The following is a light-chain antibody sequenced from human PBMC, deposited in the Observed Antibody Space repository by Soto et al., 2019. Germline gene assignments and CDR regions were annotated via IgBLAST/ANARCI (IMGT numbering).Light chain of an antibody. J-gene: IGKJ1*01. CDR3: MQTTHWPRT. CDR1: QSLISSDGNTY. CDR2: RVS. V-gene: IGKV2-30*01. Sequence: DVVLTQSPLSLPVTLGQPASISCRSSQSLISSDGNTYLHWFQQRPGQSPRRLIYRVSNRDSGVPDRFGGSWSGTNFTLKISRVEAEDVGAYYCMQTTHWPRTFGQGTKV.